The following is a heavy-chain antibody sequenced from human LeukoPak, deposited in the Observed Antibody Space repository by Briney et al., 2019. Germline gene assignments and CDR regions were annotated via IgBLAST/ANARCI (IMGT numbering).Heavy chain of an antibody. V-gene: IGHV3-48*04. CDR3: ATPSGSHDY. CDR2: ISPGGNTI. CDR1: GLTFSSYS. Sequence: GGSLRLSCVASGLTFSSYSMNWVRQAPGKGLEWVSYISPGGNTIYYVDSVKGRFTISRDNTKNSLYLQMNSLRAEDTAVYYCATPSGSHDYWGQGTLVTVSS. D-gene: IGHD6-19*01. J-gene: IGHJ4*02.